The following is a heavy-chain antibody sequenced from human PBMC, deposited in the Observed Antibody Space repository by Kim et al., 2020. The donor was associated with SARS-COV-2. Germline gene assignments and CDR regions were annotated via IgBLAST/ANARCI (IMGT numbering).Heavy chain of an antibody. J-gene: IGHJ6*02. CDR3: AKGLRITMVRPSPYYYGMDV. CDR1: GFTFSSYG. Sequence: GGSLRLSCAASGFTFSSYGMHWVRQAPGKGLEWVAVISYDGSNKYYADSVKGRFTISRDNSKNTLYLQMNSLRAEDTAVYYCAKGLRITMVRPSPYYYGMDVWGQGTTVTVSS. D-gene: IGHD3-10*01. V-gene: IGHV3-30*18. CDR2: ISYDGSNK.